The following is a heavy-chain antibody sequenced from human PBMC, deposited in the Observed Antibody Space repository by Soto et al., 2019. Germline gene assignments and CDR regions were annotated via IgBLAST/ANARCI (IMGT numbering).Heavy chain of an antibody. V-gene: IGHV1-46*01. Sequence: ASVKVSCKAIGYSFTSHYMHWVRQAPGQGLEWMGTIYPGGVNIGYAQKFKGRFTISRDISKNTVYLQMDSLEVEDTAVYYCARDVDTTSHLNWFDPWGQGVMVTVSS. J-gene: IGHJ5*02. CDR3: ARDVDTTSHLNWFDP. D-gene: IGHD5-18*01. CDR2: IYPGGVNI. CDR1: GYSFTSHY.